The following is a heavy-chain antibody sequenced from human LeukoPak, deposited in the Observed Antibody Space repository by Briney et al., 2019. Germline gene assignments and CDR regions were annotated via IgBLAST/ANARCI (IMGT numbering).Heavy chain of an antibody. J-gene: IGHJ4*02. CDR1: GFTFSTYW. CDR3: AEAASVRGVSY. Sequence: HAGGSLRLSCAASGFTFSTYWMHWVRQAPGKGPLWVSHINGDGSTTNYADSAKGRFTISRDNAKNTLYLQMNSLRAEDTAVYYCAEAASVRGVSYWGQGTLVTVSS. V-gene: IGHV3-74*01. CDR2: INGDGSTT. D-gene: IGHD3-10*01.